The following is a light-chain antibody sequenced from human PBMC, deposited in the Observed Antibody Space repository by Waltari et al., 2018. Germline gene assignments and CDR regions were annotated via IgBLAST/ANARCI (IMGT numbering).Light chain of an antibody. CDR2: EGP. V-gene: IGLV2-23*01. CDR3: YSYAGSSTWV. J-gene: IGLJ3*02. Sequence: QSALTPPASVSGSPGQSITISCTGTSGDVGRYTVVSWYQRHPGKLPKLIIYEGPNRPSGISDRFSGSKSGNTASLTISGLQTEDEAEYYCYSYAGSSTWVFGGGTQLTVV. CDR1: SGDVGRYTV.